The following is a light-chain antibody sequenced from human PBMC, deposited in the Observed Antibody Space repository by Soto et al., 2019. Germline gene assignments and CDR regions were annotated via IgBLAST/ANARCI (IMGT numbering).Light chain of an antibody. V-gene: IGLV2-14*03. CDR3: CSHSSSITWM. Sequence: QSVLTQTASVSGSPGQSITISCTGTSSDVGGYNFVSWYQQHPGKAPKLIIHGVTNRPSGVSGRFSGSKSGNTAFLTISGLQAEDEAVYYCCSHSSSITWMFGGGTKVTVL. CDR2: GVT. CDR1: SSDVGGYNF. J-gene: IGLJ3*02.